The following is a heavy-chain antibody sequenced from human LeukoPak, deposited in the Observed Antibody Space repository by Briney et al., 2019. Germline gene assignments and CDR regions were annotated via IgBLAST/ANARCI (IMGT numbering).Heavy chain of an antibody. D-gene: IGHD6-19*01. V-gene: IGHV1-2*06. J-gene: IGHJ5*01. Sequence: ASVKVSCKASGYTFTGYYMHWVRQAPGQGLEWMGRINPNSGGTNYAQKFQGRVTMTRDTSISTAYMELSRLRSDDTAVYYCARERIAVAGTDSWGQGTLVTVSS. CDR1: GYTFTGYY. CDR3: ARERIAVAGTDS. CDR2: INPNSGGT.